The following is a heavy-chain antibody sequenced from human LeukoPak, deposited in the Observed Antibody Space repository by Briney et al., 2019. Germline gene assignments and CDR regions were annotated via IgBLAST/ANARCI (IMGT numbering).Heavy chain of an antibody. V-gene: IGHV1-18*01. D-gene: IGHD6-6*01. CDR3: ASLKQLVPYYYNYYMDV. CDR1: GYTFTSYG. CDR2: ISAYNGNT. Sequence: ASVKVSCKASGYTFTSYGISWVRQAPGQGLEWMGWISAYNGNTNYAQKLQGRVTMTTDTSTSTAYMELRSLRSDDTAVYYCASLKQLVPYYYNYYMDVWGKGTTVTVSS. J-gene: IGHJ6*03.